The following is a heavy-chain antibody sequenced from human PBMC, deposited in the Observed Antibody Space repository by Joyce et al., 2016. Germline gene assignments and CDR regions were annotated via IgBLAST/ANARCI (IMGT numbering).Heavy chain of an antibody. Sequence: QVQLVQSGAEVKKPEASVKFSCKASGYTFVNYAISWVRQAPGQGLEWMGWISAYNGNTNYAQRLQGRVTMTRDTSTSTAYIELRSLRSDDTATYYCARGYTNGWLDHWGQGTLVTVSS. CDR1: GYTFVNYA. V-gene: IGHV1-18*01. D-gene: IGHD6-19*01. J-gene: IGHJ4*02. CDR2: ISAYNGNT. CDR3: ARGYTNGWLDH.